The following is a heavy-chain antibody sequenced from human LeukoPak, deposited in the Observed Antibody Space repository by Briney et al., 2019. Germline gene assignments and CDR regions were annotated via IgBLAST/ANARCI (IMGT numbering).Heavy chain of an antibody. D-gene: IGHD6-13*01. CDR1: GGSFSGYY. J-gene: IGHJ4*02. V-gene: IGHV4-34*01. CDR3: ARAERPTSSTQYYFDY. CDR2: INHSGST. Sequence: SSETLSLTCAVYGGSFSGYYWSWIRQPPGKGLEWIGEINHSGSTNYNPSLKSRVTISVDTSKNQFSLKLSSVTAADTAVYYCARAERPTSSTQYYFDYWGQGTLVTVSS.